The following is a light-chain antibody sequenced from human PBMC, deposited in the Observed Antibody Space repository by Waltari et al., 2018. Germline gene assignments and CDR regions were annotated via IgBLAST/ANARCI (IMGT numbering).Light chain of an antibody. CDR1: QSLLHSNGYNY. CDR2: LGS. J-gene: IGKJ2*01. Sequence: DIVMTQSPLSLPVTPGEPASISCRSSQSLLHSNGYNYLDWYLQKPGQSPQVLIYLGSNRASGVPGRFSGSGSGTDFTLKISRVEAEDVGVYYCMQALQTPPTFGQGTKLEIK. CDR3: MQALQTPPT. V-gene: IGKV2-28*01.